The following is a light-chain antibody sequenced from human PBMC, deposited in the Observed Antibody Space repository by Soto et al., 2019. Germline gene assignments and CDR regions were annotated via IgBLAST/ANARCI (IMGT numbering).Light chain of an antibody. CDR1: QAISTW. Sequence: DIQMTQSPSSVSASVGDRVTITCRASQAISTWLAWYQQKPGKAPKLLIYAASNLQTGVPSRFSGSGSGTDFTLTISSLQPEDFAPYYCQHANSFPRTFGQGTKVEIK. J-gene: IGKJ1*01. CDR2: AAS. CDR3: QHANSFPRT. V-gene: IGKV1D-12*01.